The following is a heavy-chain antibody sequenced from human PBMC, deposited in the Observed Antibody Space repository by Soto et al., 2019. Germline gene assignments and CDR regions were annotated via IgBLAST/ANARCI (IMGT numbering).Heavy chain of an antibody. CDR1: GGSISSGGYS. J-gene: IGHJ5*02. D-gene: IGHD3-16*01. Sequence: QLQLQESGSGLVKPSQTLSLTCAVSGGSISSGGYSWSWIRQPPGKGLEWIGYIYHSGSTYYNPSLSSRVTISVDRSNNQLSLMTSSVTAADTAVYYCAIWWIYAPPFDPWGQGTLVTVSS. CDR2: IYHSGST. CDR3: AIWWIYAPPFDP. V-gene: IGHV4-30-2*01.